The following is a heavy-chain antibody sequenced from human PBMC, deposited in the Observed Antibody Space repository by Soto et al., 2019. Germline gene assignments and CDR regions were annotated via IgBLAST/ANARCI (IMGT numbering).Heavy chain of an antibody. D-gene: IGHD4-17*01. CDR2: IYPDDSDI. J-gene: IGHJ4*02. V-gene: IGHV5-51*01. Sequence: PGESLKISCKASGYTFTSFWIGWVRQMPGKGLEWMAFIYPDDSDIRYGPSFQGLVTISRDNSKSTQFLYMSGLRADDTAVYYCARDYITAVTFFFDYWGRGALVTVSS. CDR3: ARDYITAVTFFFDY. CDR1: GYTFTSFW.